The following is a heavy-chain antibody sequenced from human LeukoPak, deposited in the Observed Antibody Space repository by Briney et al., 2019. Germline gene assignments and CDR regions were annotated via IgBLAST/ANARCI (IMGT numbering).Heavy chain of an antibody. CDR1: GGSISSGSYY. CDR3: ASEGYDSSGYSLFDY. D-gene: IGHD3-22*01. V-gene: IGHV4-61*02. J-gene: IGHJ4*02. Sequence: SETLSLTCTVSGGSISSGSYYWSWIRQPAGKGLEWIGRIYTSGSTNYNPSLKSRVTISVDTSKNQFSLKLSSVTAADTAVYYCASEGYDSSGYSLFDYWGQGTLVTVSS. CDR2: IYTSGST.